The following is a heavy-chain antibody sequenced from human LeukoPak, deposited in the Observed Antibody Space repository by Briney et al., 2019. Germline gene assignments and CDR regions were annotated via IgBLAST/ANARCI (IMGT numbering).Heavy chain of an antibody. Sequence: GASVKVSCKASGYTFTSYDINWVRQATGQGLEWMGWMNPNSGNTGYAQKFQGRVTMTRNTSISTAYMELSSLRSEDTAVYYCARVLLGSPLLDTRILYLDPWGQGTLVTVSS. V-gene: IGHV1-8*01. CDR1: GYTFTSYD. J-gene: IGHJ5*02. D-gene: IGHD2-15*01. CDR2: MNPNSGNT. CDR3: ARVLLGSPLLDTRILYLDP.